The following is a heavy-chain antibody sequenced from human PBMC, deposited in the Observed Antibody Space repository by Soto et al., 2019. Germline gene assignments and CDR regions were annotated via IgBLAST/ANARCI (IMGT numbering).Heavy chain of an antibody. CDR3: ASGGDSSRYYPP. J-gene: IGHJ5*02. CDR2: ISSSGSTI. V-gene: IGHV3-48*03. Sequence: PGGSLRLSCGASGFTFSSYEMNWVRQAPGKGLEWVSYISSSGSTIYYADSVKGRFTISGDNAKNSSYLQMNSLRAEDTAVYYCASGGDSSRYYPPCGDGTLVTVSP. CDR1: GFTFSSYE. D-gene: IGHD3-22*01.